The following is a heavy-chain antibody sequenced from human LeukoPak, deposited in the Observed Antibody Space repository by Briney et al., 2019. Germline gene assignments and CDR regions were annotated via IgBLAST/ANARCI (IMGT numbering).Heavy chain of an antibody. V-gene: IGHV1-69*06. Sequence: SVKVSCKASGGTFSSYAISWVRQAPGQGLEWMGGIIPIFGTANYAQKFQGSVTITADKSTSTAYMELSSLRSEDTAVYYCARVSGYCSSTSCTSFDYWGQGTLVTVSS. CDR1: GGTFSSYA. CDR3: ARVSGYCSSTSCTSFDY. J-gene: IGHJ4*02. D-gene: IGHD2-2*01. CDR2: IIPIFGTA.